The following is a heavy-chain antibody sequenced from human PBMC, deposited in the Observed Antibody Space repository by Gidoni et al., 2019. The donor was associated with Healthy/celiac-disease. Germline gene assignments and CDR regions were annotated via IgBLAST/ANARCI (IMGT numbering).Heavy chain of an antibody. CDR3: AGGGGVTGTSLLAFDI. J-gene: IGHJ3*02. Sequence: QVQLVQSGAEVKKPGSSVKVSCKASGGTFSSYAISWVRQAPGQGLEWMGGIIPVFGTANYAQKCQCRFTLTPNKSAITAYMELSSLRSEDTAVYYCAGGGGVTGTSLLAFDIWGQGTMVTVSS. CDR2: IIPVFGTA. D-gene: IGHD2-21*02. V-gene: IGHV1-69*06. CDR1: GGTFSSYA.